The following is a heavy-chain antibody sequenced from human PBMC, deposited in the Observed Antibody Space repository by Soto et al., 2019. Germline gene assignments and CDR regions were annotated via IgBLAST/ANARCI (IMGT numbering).Heavy chain of an antibody. CDR2: IVVGSGRT. CDR3: AAVQGGGTTFHF. D-gene: IGHD1-7*01. CDR1: GFTFTNSA. J-gene: IGHJ4*02. V-gene: IGHV1-58*02. Sequence: QMQLAQSGPEVKKPGTSVTVSCKASGFTFTNSAIQWVRQARGQRLEWIGWIVVGSGRTDYAQKFQERLTITRDMSTTTAYMELSSLRLEDTAVYYCAAVQGGGTTFHFWGQGTLVTVSS.